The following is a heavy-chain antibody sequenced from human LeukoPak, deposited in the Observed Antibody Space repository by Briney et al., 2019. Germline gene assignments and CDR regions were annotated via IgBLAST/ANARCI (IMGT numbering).Heavy chain of an antibody. CDR3: ARSLEVGATDFDY. CDR1: GYTFTSYD. Sequence: ASVKDSCKASGYTFTSYDSNWVRQATGQGLEWVGWMNPNSGNTGYAQKFQGRVTMTRNTSISTAYMELSSLRYEDTAVYYCARSLEVGATDFDYWGQGTLVTVSS. D-gene: IGHD1-26*01. J-gene: IGHJ4*02. CDR2: MNPNSGNT. V-gene: IGHV1-8*01.